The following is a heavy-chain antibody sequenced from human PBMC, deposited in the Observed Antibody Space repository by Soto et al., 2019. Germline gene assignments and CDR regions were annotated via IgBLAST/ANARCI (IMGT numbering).Heavy chain of an antibody. V-gene: IGHV1-3*01. CDR3: ARAENEYGMDV. J-gene: IGHJ6*02. CDR2: INAGNGNT. CDR1: GYTFTIYA. Sequence: ASVKVSCKASGYTFTIYAMHWVRQAPGQRLEWMGWINAGNGNTKYSQKFQGRVTITRDTSASTAYMELSSLRSEDTAVYYCARAENEYGMDVWGQGTTVTVSS.